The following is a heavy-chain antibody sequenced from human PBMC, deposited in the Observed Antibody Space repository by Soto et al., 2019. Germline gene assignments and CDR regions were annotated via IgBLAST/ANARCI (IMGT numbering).Heavy chain of an antibody. CDR2: IYHSGST. CDR1: GGSISSGGYS. J-gene: IGHJ6*02. Sequence: PSETLSLTCAVCGGSISSGGYSWSWIRQPPGKGLEWIGYIYHSGSTYYNPSLKSRVTISVDRSKNQFSLKLSSVTAADTAVYYCARGGKYYYDSSGYPPGYGMDVWGQGTTVTVSS. CDR3: ARGGKYYYDSSGYPPGYGMDV. V-gene: IGHV4-30-2*01. D-gene: IGHD3-22*01.